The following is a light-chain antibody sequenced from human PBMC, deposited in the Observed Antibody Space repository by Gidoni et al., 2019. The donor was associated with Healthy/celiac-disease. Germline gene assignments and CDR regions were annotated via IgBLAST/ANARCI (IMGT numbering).Light chain of an antibody. J-gene: IGKJ4*01. V-gene: IGKV3-15*01. CDR1: QSISSN. Sequence: EIVMTQSPATLPVSPGERATLSCRASQSISSNLAWYQQKPGQAPRLLIYGASTRAIGIPARFSGSGSGTEFTLTISSLQSEDCAVYYCQQYNKWPPLTFGGGTKVEIK. CDR3: QQYNKWPPLT. CDR2: GAS.